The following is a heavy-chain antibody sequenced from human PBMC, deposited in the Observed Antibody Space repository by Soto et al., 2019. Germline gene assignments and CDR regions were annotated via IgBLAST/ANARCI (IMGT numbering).Heavy chain of an antibody. CDR1: GGSISSYY. J-gene: IGHJ4*02. D-gene: IGHD3-22*01. Sequence: SETLSLTSTVSGGSISSYYWSWIRQPPGKGLEWIGYIYYSGSTNYNPSLKSRVTISVDTSKNQFSLKLSSVTAADTAVYYCARVDFYYDSSGYTSYYFDYWGQGTLVTVSS. CDR3: ARVDFYYDSSGYTSYYFDY. CDR2: IYYSGST. V-gene: IGHV4-59*01.